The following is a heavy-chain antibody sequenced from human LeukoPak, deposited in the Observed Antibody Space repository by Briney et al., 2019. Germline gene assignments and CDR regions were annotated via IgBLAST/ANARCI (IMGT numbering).Heavy chain of an antibody. D-gene: IGHD2-15*01. Sequence: GGSLRLSCAASGFTFSSYSMNWVRQAPGKGLEWVSSISSSSSYIYYADSVKGRFTISRDNAKNSLYLQMNSLRAEDTAVYYCAREPIVVVVAATLSAFDIWGQGTMVTVSS. V-gene: IGHV3-21*01. CDR3: AREPIVVVVAATLSAFDI. CDR2: ISSSSSYI. CDR1: GFTFSSYS. J-gene: IGHJ3*02.